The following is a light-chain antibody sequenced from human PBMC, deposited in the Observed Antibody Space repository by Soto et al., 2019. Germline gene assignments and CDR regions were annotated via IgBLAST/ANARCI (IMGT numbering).Light chain of an antibody. CDR1: SSNIGDNF. J-gene: IGLJ1*01. CDR2: DND. V-gene: IGLV1-51*01. CDR3: GSWDSSLTYV. Sequence: QSVLTQPPSVSAAPGQEVTISCSGSSSNIGDNFVSWYQQLPGTAPKILIYDNDKRPSGIPDRFSGSKSGTSATLAITGLQTGDEADYYCGSWDSSLTYVFGTGTKVTVL.